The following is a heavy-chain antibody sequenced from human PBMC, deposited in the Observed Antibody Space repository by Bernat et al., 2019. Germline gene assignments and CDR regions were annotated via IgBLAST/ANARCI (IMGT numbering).Heavy chain of an antibody. D-gene: IGHD4-17*01. CDR1: GFTFGDYA. J-gene: IGHJ6*03. V-gene: IGHV3-49*04. CDR3: TRDPMTTVTGYYYYYYMDV. CDR2: IRSKAYGGTT. Sequence: EVQLVESGGGLVQPGRSLRLSCTASGFTFGDYAMSWVRQAPGKGLEWVGFIRSKAYGGTTEYAASVEGRFTISRDDSKSIAYLQMNSLKTEDTAVYYCTRDPMTTVTGYYYYYYMDVWGKGTTVTVSS.